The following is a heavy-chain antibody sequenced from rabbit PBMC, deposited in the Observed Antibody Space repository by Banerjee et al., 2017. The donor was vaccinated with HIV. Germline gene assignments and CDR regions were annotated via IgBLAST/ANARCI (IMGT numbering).Heavy chain of an antibody. Sequence: QEQLEESGGDLVKPEGSLTLTCTASGFTFSTYWMSWVRQAPGKGLEWIACIYTGSGSTYYASWAKGRFTISKTSSTTVTLQMTSLTAADTATYFCARGGSAAYVYGDLWGPGTLVTVS. J-gene: IGHJ4*01. CDR1: GFTFSTYW. D-gene: IGHD6-1*01. CDR3: ARGGSAAYVYGDL. CDR2: IYTGSGST. V-gene: IGHV1S45*01.